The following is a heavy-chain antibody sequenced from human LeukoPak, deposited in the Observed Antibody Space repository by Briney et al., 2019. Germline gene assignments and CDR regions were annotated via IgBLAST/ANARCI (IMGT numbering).Heavy chain of an antibody. CDR3: ARHYDPQPFDVFDI. CDR1: GGSISNYY. D-gene: IGHD3-3*01. J-gene: IGHJ3*02. CDR2: FYTSGST. Sequence: SETLSLTCTVSGGSISNYYWSWIPEPAGKGLEWIGRFYTSGSTIYNPSPKSLVTMSVDTSKNQFSLKLTSVTAADTAVYYCARHYDPQPFDVFDIWGQGTMVTVSS. V-gene: IGHV4-4*07.